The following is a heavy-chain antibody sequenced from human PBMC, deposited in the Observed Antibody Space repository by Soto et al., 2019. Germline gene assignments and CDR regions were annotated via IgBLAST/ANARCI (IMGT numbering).Heavy chain of an antibody. CDR3: ARGAGGNSIYYYYYMDV. J-gene: IGHJ6*03. CDR1: GGTFSSYA. CDR2: IIPIFGTA. V-gene: IGHV1-69*13. Sequence: ASVKVSCKASGGTFSSYAISWVRQAPGQGLEWMGGIIPIFGTANYAQKFQGRVTITADESTSTAYMELSSLRSEDTAVYYCARGAGGNSIYYYYYMDVWGKGTTVTVSS. D-gene: IGHD2-21*02.